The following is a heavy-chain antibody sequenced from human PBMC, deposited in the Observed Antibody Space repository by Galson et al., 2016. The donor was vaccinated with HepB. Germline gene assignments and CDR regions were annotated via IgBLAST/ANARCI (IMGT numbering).Heavy chain of an antibody. CDR1: GGSISSYY. CDR2: IYSMGST. V-gene: IGHV4-59*01. J-gene: IGHJ2*01. D-gene: IGHD3-22*01. CDR3: VRPEGSGYYYGYFNL. Sequence: ETLSLTCTVSGGSISSYYWSWIRQPPGKGLEWIGYIYSMGSTNYNPSLKSRVTISVDTSKNQFSLKLSSVTAADTAMYYCVRPEGSGYYYGYFNLWGRGTLVTVSS.